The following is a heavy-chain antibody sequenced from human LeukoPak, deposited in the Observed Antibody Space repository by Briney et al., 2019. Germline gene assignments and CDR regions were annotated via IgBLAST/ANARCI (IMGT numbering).Heavy chain of an antibody. J-gene: IGHJ6*02. Sequence: SVTVSCKASGFTFTSSAVQWVRQARGQRLEWIGWIVVGSGNTNYAQKFQERVTITRDMSTSTAYMELSSLRSEDTAVYYCAASPGPYSGSYYYYYGMDVWGQGTTVTVSS. D-gene: IGHD1-26*01. CDR2: IVVGSGNT. V-gene: IGHV1-58*01. CDR1: GFTFTSSA. CDR3: AASPGPYSGSYYYYYGMDV.